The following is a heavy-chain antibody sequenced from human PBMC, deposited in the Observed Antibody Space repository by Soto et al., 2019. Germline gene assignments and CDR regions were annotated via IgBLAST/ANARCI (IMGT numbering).Heavy chain of an antibody. CDR2: IIPIFGTA. CDR3: ARGVGYYDILTFYYTTGYYYYVIDV. V-gene: IGHV1-69*13. CDR1: GGTFSSYA. Sequence: GASVKVSCKASGGTFSSYAISWVRQAPGQGLEWMGGIIPIFGTANYAQKFQGRVTITADESTSTAYMELSSLRSEDTAVYYCARGVGYYDILTFYYTTGYYYYVIDVWGQGSTVTGSS. J-gene: IGHJ6*02. D-gene: IGHD3-9*01.